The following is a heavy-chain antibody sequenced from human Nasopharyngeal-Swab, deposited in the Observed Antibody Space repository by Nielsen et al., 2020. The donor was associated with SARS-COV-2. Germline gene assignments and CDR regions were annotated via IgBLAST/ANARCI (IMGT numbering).Heavy chain of an antibody. V-gene: IGHV4-59*11. CDR2: MYYIGST. J-gene: IGHJ5*02. D-gene: IGHD4-17*01. CDR3: AREELGGDYNWFDP. CDR1: GGSFSGHY. Sequence: SETLSLTCTVSGGSFSGHYWSWIRQPPGKGLEWIGYMYYIGSTNYNPSLKSRVTISVDRPKNQVSLRLSSVTAADTAVYYCAREELGGDYNWFDPWGQGTLVTVSS.